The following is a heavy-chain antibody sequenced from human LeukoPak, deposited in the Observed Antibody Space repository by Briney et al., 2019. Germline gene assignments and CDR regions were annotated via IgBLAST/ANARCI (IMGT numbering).Heavy chain of an antibody. V-gene: IGHV4-59*01. Sequence: PSETLSLTCTVSGGSISSYQWSWIRQPPGKGLEWIAYMYYSGSTNYNPSLKSRVTISLDTSKKQLSLKLSSVTAADTAVYYCATRYYDILTGPTEYFDLWGRGTLVTVSS. J-gene: IGHJ2*01. CDR2: MYYSGST. D-gene: IGHD3-9*01. CDR1: GGSISSYQ. CDR3: ATRYYDILTGPTEYFDL.